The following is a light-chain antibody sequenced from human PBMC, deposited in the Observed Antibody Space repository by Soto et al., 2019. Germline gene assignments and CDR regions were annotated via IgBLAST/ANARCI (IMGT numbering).Light chain of an antibody. CDR2: QTS. J-gene: IGKJ1*01. CDR1: QYINTR. CDR3: HQRKSWPRT. V-gene: IGKV3-11*01. Sequence: EIVLTQSPATLSSFPGDRVTLSCRASQYINTRLAWYQHRPGQAPRLLIYQTSIRAAGIPARFSASGSGTDFTLTIRDVQPEDFALYYCHQRKSWPRTFAQGTKVDIK.